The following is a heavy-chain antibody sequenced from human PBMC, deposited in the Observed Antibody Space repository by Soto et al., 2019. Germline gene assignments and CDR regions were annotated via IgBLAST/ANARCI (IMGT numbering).Heavy chain of an antibody. Sequence: SETLSLTCTVSGGSISSGGYYWSWIRQHPGKGLEWIGYIYDSGSTYYNPSLKRRVTISVDTSKNQFSLKPSSVTAADTAVYYCAREWEDSNHSYYYGMDVWGQGTTVTVSS. CDR2: IYDSGST. CDR1: GGSISSGGYY. V-gene: IGHV4-31*03. J-gene: IGHJ6*02. D-gene: IGHD6-6*01. CDR3: AREWEDSNHSYYYGMDV.